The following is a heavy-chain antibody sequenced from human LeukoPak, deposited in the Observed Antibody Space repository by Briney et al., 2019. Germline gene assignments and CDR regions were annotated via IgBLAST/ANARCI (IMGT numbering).Heavy chain of an antibody. D-gene: IGHD6-19*01. CDR2: ISYDGSNI. V-gene: IGHV3-30-3*01. CDR3: ARSDDESYSSGWYWFDP. J-gene: IGHJ5*02. CDR1: GFTFSSYA. Sequence: GRSLRLSCAASGFTFSSYAMHWVRQAPGKGLEWVAVISYDGSNIYYADSVKGRFTISRDNSKNTLYLQMNSLRAEDTAVYYWARSDDESYSSGWYWFDPWGQGTLVTVSS.